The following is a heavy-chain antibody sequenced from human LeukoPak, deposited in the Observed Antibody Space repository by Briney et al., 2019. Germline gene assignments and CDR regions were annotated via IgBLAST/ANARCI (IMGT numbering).Heavy chain of an antibody. V-gene: IGHV1-24*01. D-gene: IGHD2-21*01. CDR1: GYTLTELS. Sequence: ASVTVSCKVSGYTLTELSMHWVRQAPGKGLEWMGGFDPEDGETIYAQKFQGRVTMTEDTSTDTAYMELSSLRPEDTAVYYCATRVANYYYGLDVWGKGTTVTVSS. J-gene: IGHJ6*04. CDR2: FDPEDGET. CDR3: ATRVANYYYGLDV.